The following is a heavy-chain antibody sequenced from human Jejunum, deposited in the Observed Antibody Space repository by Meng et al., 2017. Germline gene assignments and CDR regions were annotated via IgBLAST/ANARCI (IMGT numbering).Heavy chain of an antibody. CDR1: GFTFSDYW. Sequence: GESLKISCAGSGFTFSDYWMHWVRQAPGKGLVWVSRIHGDGSNPAYADSVKGRFTISRDNAKNTLYLQMNSLRAEDTALYFCISNVDRGLNWGQGTLVTVSS. CDR2: IHGDGSNP. J-gene: IGHJ4*02. D-gene: IGHD5-12*01. CDR3: ISNVDRGLN. V-gene: IGHV3-74*01.